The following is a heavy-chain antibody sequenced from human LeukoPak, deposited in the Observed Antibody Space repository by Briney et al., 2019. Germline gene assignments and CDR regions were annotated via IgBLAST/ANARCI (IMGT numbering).Heavy chain of an antibody. CDR2: ISGNGGST. Sequence: GGSLRLSCAASGFTFSSYAMSWVRQAPGKGLEWVSAISGNGGSTYYADSVKGRFTISRDNSKNTLYLQMNSLRAEDTAVYHCAKEGRSLLFNWFDPWGQGTLVTVSS. D-gene: IGHD1-26*01. CDR3: AKEGRSLLFNWFDP. J-gene: IGHJ5*02. CDR1: GFTFSSYA. V-gene: IGHV3-23*01.